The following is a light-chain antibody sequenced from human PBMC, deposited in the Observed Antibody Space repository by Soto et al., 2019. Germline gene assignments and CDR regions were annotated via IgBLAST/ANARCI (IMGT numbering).Light chain of an antibody. J-gene: IGKJ1*01. CDR2: DTS. Sequence: EIVLTQSPATLSLSPGERATLSCRASQSVSSTLAWYQQKPGQAPRLLIYDTSNRATGIPARFRVSGSGTDFTLTISSLEPEDFAVYYCQQRSKWPPTFGQGTKVEIK. CDR1: QSVSST. V-gene: IGKV3-11*01. CDR3: QQRSKWPPT.